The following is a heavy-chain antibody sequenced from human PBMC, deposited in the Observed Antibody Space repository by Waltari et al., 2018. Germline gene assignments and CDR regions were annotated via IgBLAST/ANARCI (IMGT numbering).Heavy chain of an antibody. Sequence: GGGLVQPGGSLRLTCAASGFTFSSHEMNWVRQAPGKGLEWVSYISSSGSTIYYADSVKGRFTISRDNANNSLYLQMNSLRAEDTAVDYCARDQCAGRLYDFDYGGQGTLVTLSS. J-gene: IGHJ4*02. V-gene: IGHV3-48*03. CDR1: GFTFSSHE. CDR3: ARDQCAGRLYDFDY. CDR2: ISSSGSTI. D-gene: IGHD1-1*01.